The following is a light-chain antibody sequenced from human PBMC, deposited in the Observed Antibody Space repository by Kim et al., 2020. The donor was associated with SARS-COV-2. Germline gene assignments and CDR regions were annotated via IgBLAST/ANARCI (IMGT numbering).Light chain of an antibody. CDR1: SSNIGAGYD. Sequence: QSVLTQPPSVSGAPGQRVTISCIGSSSNIGAGYDVHWYQQLPGTAPKLLIYGNSNRPSGVPDRFSGSKSGTSASLAITGLQAEDEADYYCQSYDSSLRALYGFGTGSKVTVL. V-gene: IGLV1-40*01. CDR3: QSYDSSLRALYG. CDR2: GNS. J-gene: IGLJ1*01.